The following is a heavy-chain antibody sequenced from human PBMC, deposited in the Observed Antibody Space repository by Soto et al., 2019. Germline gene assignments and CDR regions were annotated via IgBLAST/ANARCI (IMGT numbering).Heavy chain of an antibody. CDR2: IIPTFGRT. V-gene: IGHV1-69*13. J-gene: IGHJ6*02. D-gene: IGHD3-10*02. CDR1: GETFSSYA. Sequence: GASVKVSCKASGETFSSYAISWVRQAPGKGLEWMGKIIPTFGRTNYAQKFQGRLTISADDSTSTAYMELTSLESDDTAVYYCARDPLSSFAMDVWGQGTTVTVSS. CDR3: ARDPLSSFAMDV.